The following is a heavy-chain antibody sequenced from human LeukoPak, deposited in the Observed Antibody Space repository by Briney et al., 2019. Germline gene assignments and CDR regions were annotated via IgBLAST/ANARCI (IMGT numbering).Heavy chain of an antibody. CDR2: ISGYTGNT. V-gene: IGHV1-18*01. Sequence: GASVKVSCKASGYSFTNYGVNWVRQAPGQGLEWLGWISGYTGNTDYAQKFQGRVTMTTDTSTTTAYMELRSLRPDDTAVYYCARAPRVASTGRFDYWGQGTLVTVSS. CDR1: GYSFTNYG. CDR3: ARAPRVASTGRFDY. J-gene: IGHJ4*02. D-gene: IGHD6-13*01.